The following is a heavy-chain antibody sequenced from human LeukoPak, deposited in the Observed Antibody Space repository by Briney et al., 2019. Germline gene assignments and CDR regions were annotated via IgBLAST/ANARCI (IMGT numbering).Heavy chain of an antibody. V-gene: IGHV1-18*04. J-gene: IGHJ5*02. CDR3: ARALYSDYYSYLNWFDP. CDR1: GYTFTGYY. Sequence: ASVKVSCKASGYTFTGYYIHWVRQAPGQGLEWMGWISAYNGHTNYAQKFQGRVTMTADTSTSTAYVELRSLRSDDTAIYYCARALYSDYYSYLNWFDPWGQGTLVTVSS. CDR2: ISAYNGHT. D-gene: IGHD5-12*01.